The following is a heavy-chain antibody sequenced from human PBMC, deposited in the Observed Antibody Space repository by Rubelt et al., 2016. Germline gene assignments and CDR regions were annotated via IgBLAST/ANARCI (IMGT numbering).Heavy chain of an antibody. J-gene: IGHJ4*02. CDR2: IYSGGST. Sequence: RGLEWVSVIYSGGSTYYADSVKGRFTISRDNSKNTLYLQMNSLRAEDTAVYYCARAITYYFDYWGQGTLVTVSS. CDR3: ARAITYYFDY. V-gene: IGHV3-53*01.